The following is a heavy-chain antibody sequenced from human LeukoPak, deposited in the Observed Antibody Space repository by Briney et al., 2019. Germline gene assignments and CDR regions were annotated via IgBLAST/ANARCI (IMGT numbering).Heavy chain of an antibody. CDR3: GRLRGNDADY. V-gene: IGHV4-39*01. CDR2: IYYSGST. CDR1: GGSISSSSYY. D-gene: IGHD1-1*01. J-gene: IGHJ4*02. Sequence: SETLSLTCTVSGGSISSSSYYWGWIRQPPGKGLEWIGSIYYSGSTYYNPSLKSRVTISVDTSKNQFSLKVSSVTAADTAVYYCGRLRGNDADYWGQGTLVTDSS.